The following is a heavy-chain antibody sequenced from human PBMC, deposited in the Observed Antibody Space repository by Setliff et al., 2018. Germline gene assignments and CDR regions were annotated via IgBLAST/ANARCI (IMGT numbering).Heavy chain of an antibody. Sequence: PGGSLRLSCAASGFTVSSNYMSWVRQAPGKGLEWVSVIYSGGSTYYADSVKGRFTISRDNSKNTLYLQMNSLRAEDTAVYYCARGPYCSSTSCYDAFDIWGQGTMVTVS. D-gene: IGHD2-2*01. CDR2: IYSGGST. V-gene: IGHV3-66*01. CDR3: ARGPYCSSTSCYDAFDI. CDR1: GFTVSSNY. J-gene: IGHJ3*02.